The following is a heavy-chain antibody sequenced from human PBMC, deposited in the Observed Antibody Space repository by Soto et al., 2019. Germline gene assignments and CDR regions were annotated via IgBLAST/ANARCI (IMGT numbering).Heavy chain of an antibody. V-gene: IGHV1-69*06. Sequence: KVSCKASGGTFSSYAISWVRQAPGQGLEWMGGIIPIFGTANYAQKFQGRVTITADKSTSTAYMELSSLRSEDTAVYYCAQSVAGRFDYWGQGTLVTVSS. CDR1: GGTFSSYA. CDR3: AQSVAGRFDY. D-gene: IGHD6-19*01. J-gene: IGHJ4*02. CDR2: IIPIFGTA.